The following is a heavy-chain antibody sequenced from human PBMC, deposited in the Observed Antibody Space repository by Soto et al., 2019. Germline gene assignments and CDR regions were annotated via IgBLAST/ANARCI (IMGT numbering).Heavy chain of an antibody. CDR2: ISYDGSNK. D-gene: IGHD5-12*01. J-gene: IGHJ4*02. V-gene: IGHV3-30*18. CDR1: GFTFSSYG. Sequence: LRLSCAASGFTFSSYGMHWVRQAPGKGLEWVAVISYDGSNKYYADSVKGRFTISRDNSKNTLYLQMNSLRAEDTAVYYCAKDYSGYGFSVYYFDYWGQGTLVTVSS. CDR3: AKDYSGYGFSVYYFDY.